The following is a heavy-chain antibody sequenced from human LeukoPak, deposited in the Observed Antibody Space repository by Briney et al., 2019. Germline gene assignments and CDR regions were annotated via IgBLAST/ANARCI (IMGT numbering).Heavy chain of an antibody. V-gene: IGHV1-2*02. CDR2: INPNSGGT. CDR3: ASEGITGTTGYYYMDV. D-gene: IGHD1-7*01. J-gene: IGHJ6*03. CDR1: GYTFTGYY. Sequence: ASVTVSCKASGYTFTGYYMHWVRQAPGQGLEWMGWINPNSGGTNYAQKFQGRVTMTRDTSISTAYMELSRLRSDDTAVYYCASEGITGTTGYYYMDVWGKGTTVTVSS.